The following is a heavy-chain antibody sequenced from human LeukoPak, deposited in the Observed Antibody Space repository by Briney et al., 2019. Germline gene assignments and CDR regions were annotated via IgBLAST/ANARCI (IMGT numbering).Heavy chain of an antibody. J-gene: IGHJ4*02. D-gene: IGHD3-10*01. CDR3: ARGYYGSGSYSFDY. Sequence: GGSLRLSCAASGFTFSSYEMNWVRQAPGKGLEWLSYISGSGSAIYYAGSVKGRFTISRDNAKNSLYLQMNSLRAEDTAVYSCARGYYGSGSYSFDYWGQGTLVTVSS. CDR1: GFTFSSYE. CDR2: ISGSGSAI. V-gene: IGHV3-48*03.